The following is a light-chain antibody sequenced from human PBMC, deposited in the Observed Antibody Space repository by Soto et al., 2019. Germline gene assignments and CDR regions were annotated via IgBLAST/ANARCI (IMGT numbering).Light chain of an antibody. CDR3: QQSNNYPWT. V-gene: IGKV1-5*03. CDR2: EAA. J-gene: IGKJ1*01. CDR1: QYIHNY. Sequence: DIQMTQSPSTLSASVGDRVTITCRASQYIHNYLAWYQQKPGEAPKLLIYEAANLESGVPSRFSGSGTGTEFTLTISSLQPDDFATYYSQQSNNYPWTFGQGTRVEL.